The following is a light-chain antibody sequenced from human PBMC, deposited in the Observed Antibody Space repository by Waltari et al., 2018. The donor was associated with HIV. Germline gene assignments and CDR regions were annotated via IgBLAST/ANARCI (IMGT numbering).Light chain of an antibody. CDR3: QSADNSGTWV. J-gene: IGLJ3*02. V-gene: IGLV3-25*03. CDR2: KDN. CDR1: ELPTTY. Sequence: SYELTQPPSVSVSPGPTARITCPGYELPTTYAYWYQQKPGQAPILVIDKDNERPSGIPERFSGSSAGTTVTLTISGVQAEDEADYYCQSADNSGTWVFGGGTKLTVL.